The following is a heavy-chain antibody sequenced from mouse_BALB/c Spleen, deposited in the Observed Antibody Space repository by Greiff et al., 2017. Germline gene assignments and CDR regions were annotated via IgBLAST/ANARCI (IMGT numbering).Heavy chain of an antibody. CDR2: ILPGSGST. CDR1: GYNFSSYC. D-gene: IGHD2-14*01. CDR3: ASSCDRYDGAWCAY. V-gene: IGHV1-9*01. Sequence: QVQLQQSGAELMKPGASVKISCKATGYNFSSYCIQWVKQRPGHGLEWIGEILPGSGSTNYNEKFKGKATFTADTSSNTAYMQLSSLTSEDSAVYSGASSCDRYDGAWCAYWGQGTLVTVSA. J-gene: IGHJ3*01.